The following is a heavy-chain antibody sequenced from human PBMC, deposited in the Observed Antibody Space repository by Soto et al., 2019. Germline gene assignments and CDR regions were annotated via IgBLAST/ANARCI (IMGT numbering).Heavy chain of an antibody. CDR1: SLTPSRHT. J-gene: IGHJ3*02. CDR3: VSDYYGNSGYPNSCDM. Sequence: PXRSRGLTFVAASLTPSRHTGNWARNTTGKGLEWVSFIGSRTSDIYYADSVKGRFTISRDNAKNSLYLDLTRLRAEDTAVYFCVSDYYGNSGYPNSCDMWGRGTRGTVSS. CDR2: IGSRTSDI. V-gene: IGHV3-21*01. D-gene: IGHD3-22*01.